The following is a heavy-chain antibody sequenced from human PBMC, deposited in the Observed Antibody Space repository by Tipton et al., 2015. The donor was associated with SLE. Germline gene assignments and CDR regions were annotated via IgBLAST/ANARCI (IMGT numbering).Heavy chain of an antibody. D-gene: IGHD2-8*02. CDR2: VYYTGST. V-gene: IGHV4-59*01. J-gene: IGHJ2*01. Sequence: TLSLTCTVSGGSISNYYWSWIRQPPGKGLEWIGYVYYTGSTNYNSSLKSRVTISVDTSKNQFSLKLTSVTAADTAVYYCARGYCTGGGCQLMYFDLWGRGTLVTVSS. CDR1: GGSISNYY. CDR3: ARGYCTGGGCQLMYFDL.